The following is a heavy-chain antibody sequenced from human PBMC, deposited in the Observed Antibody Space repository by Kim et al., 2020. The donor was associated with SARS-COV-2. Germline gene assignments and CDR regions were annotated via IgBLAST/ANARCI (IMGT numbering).Heavy chain of an antibody. Sequence: ASVKVSCKASGYTFINYAMNWVRQAPGHGPEWMGWINTKTGNPTYAQGFTGRFVFSLDTSVSTAYLQISSLKAEDTAVYYCAPSGVYNYWYFDYWGQGTL. D-gene: IGHD3-16*01. V-gene: IGHV7-4-1*02. J-gene: IGHJ4*02. CDR2: INTKTGNP. CDR1: GYTFINYA. CDR3: APSGVYNYWYFDY.